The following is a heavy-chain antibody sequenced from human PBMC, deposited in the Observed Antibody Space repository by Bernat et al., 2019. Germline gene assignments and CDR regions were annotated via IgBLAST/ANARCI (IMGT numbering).Heavy chain of an antibody. D-gene: IGHD2-21*01. CDR2: INYSGSS. J-gene: IGHJ6*03. CDR3: ARHHSRPYMDV. Sequence: QVQLQESGPGLVKPSETLSLSCSVSGGSISSHYWSWIRQPPGKGLEWIGYINYSGSSDYNPSLKSRVTILVDTSKNQFSLKLSSVTAADTAVYYCARHHSRPYMDVWGKGTTVTVSS. V-gene: IGHV4-59*08. CDR1: GGSISSHY.